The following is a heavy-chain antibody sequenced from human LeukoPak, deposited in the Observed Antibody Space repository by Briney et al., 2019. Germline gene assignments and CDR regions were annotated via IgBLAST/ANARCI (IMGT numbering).Heavy chain of an antibody. V-gene: IGHV4-61*02. CDR2: IYTSGST. CDR1: GGSISSGGYY. D-gene: IGHD2-2*02. Sequence: PSETLSLTCTVSGGSISSGGYYWSWIRQHPGKGLEWIGRIYTSGSTNYNPSLKSRVTMSVDTSKNQFSLKLSSVTAADTAVYYCARLNLGYNFDYWGQGTLVTVSS. J-gene: IGHJ4*02. CDR3: ARLNLGYNFDY.